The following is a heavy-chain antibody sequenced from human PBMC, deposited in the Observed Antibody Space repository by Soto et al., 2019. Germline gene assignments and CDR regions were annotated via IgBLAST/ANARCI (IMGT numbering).Heavy chain of an antibody. CDR3: ARVDSSGYLGMYYFDN. V-gene: IGHV3-53*05. Sequence: GGSLRLSCAASGFTVSSNYMSWVRQAPGKGLEWVSVIYSGGSTYYADSVKGRFTISRDKSTSTLYMELSSLSSEDTALYYCARVDSSGYLGMYYFDNWGQGTQVTVPQ. J-gene: IGHJ4*02. D-gene: IGHD3-22*01. CDR1: GFTVSSNY. CDR2: IYSGGST.